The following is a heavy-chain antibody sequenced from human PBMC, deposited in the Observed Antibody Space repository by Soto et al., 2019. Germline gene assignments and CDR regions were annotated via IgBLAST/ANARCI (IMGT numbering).Heavy chain of an antibody. D-gene: IGHD2-2*01. CDR2: INAGNGNT. CDR3: ARARDTVLLPAAVRRGWFDP. V-gene: IGHV1-3*05. J-gene: IGHJ5*02. Sequence: QVQLVQSGAVEKKPGASGKLSCKASGYSITTYAMHWVRQVPGQRLEWVGWINAGNGNTKYSQTFQGRVTLTSDTFENKVYIELPSLRSEDTAVYYCARARDTVLLPAAVRRGWFDPWGQGTLVTVSS. CDR1: GYSITTYA.